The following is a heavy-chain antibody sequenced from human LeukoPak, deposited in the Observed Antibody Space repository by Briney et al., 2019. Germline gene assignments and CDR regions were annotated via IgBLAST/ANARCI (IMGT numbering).Heavy chain of an antibody. J-gene: IGHJ4*02. D-gene: IGHD3-9*01. Sequence: GGSLRLSCAASGLMFTNYWMTWVRQAPGKGLEWVANIKQDGSEKHYMDSVKGRFTISRDNAENSLYLQMNSLRADDTAVYYCARGPDYDILPGFFMFDFWGQGTLVIVSS. CDR3: ARGPDYDILPGFFMFDF. CDR2: IKQDGSEK. CDR1: GLMFTNYW. V-gene: IGHV3-7*01.